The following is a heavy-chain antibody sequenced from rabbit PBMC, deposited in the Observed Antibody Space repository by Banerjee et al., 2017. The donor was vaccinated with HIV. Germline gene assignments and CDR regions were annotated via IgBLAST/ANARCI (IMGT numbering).Heavy chain of an antibody. CDR3: ARATMMLVINL. J-gene: IGHJ4*01. Sequence: QEQLEESGGDLVKPEGSLTLTCTASGFDFSSNAICWVRQAPGKGLEWIGTIYAGSSGSAYYASWVNGRFTISKTSSTMVTLQMTSLTVADTATYFCARATMMLVINLWGPGTLVTVS. CDR2: IYAGSSGSA. V-gene: IGHV1S45*01. D-gene: IGHD2-1*01. CDR1: GFDFSSNA.